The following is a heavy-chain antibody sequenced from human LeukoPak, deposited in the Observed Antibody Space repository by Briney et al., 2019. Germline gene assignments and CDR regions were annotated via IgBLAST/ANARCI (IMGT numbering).Heavy chain of an antibody. V-gene: IGHV3-23*01. CDR1: AFTFSSHA. J-gene: IGHJ4*02. CDR2: ISADGANT. Sequence: GGSLRLSCAASAFTFSSHAMSWVRQTPGKRLEWVSGISADGANTLYADSVKGRFTISRDNSKNTLYLHMRSLRAEDAAMYFCVYYDSSGYYYGRLRYWGQGTPVTVSS. CDR3: VYYDSSGYYYGRLRY. D-gene: IGHD3-22*01.